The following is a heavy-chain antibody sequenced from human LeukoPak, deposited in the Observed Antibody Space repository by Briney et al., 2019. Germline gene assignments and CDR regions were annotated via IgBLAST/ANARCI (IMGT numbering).Heavy chain of an antibody. CDR3: VREGRGRSGTNAYDI. Sequence: GGSLRLSCASSAFSFSRYAMHWVRQGTGKRLEWVSAIGTSGDTFYAGSVKGRFTISRENAKDSLYLQMNSLSAGDTAVYYCVREGRGRSGTNAYDIWGQGTVVSVST. J-gene: IGHJ3*02. V-gene: IGHV3-13*01. CDR1: AFSFSRYA. D-gene: IGHD6-19*01. CDR2: IGTSGDT.